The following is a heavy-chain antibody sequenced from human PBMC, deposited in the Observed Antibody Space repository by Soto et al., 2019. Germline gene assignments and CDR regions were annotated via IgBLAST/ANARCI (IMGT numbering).Heavy chain of an antibody. CDR2: ISSSSSTI. CDR1: GFTFSSYS. V-gene: IGHV3-48*02. Sequence: EVQLVESGGGLVQPGGSLRLSCAASGFTFSSYSMNWVRQAPGKGLEWVSYISSSSSTIYYADSVKGRFTISRDNAKNSLYLQMNRLRHEVTAVYYCARDGGSLGYWGQGTLVTVSS. CDR3: ARDGGSLGY. J-gene: IGHJ4*02. D-gene: IGHD1-26*01.